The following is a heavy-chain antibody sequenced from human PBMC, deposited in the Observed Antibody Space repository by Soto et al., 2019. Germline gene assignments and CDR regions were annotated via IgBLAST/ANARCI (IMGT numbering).Heavy chain of an antibody. V-gene: IGHV5-51*01. D-gene: IGHD6-19*01. CDR3: ARQKLIAVAGSGKDYYYYGMDV. Sequence: GESLKISCKGSGYSFTSYWIGWVRQMPGKGLEWMGIIYPGDSDTRYSPSFQGQVTISADKSISTAYLQWSSLKASGTAMYYCARQKLIAVAGSGKDYYYYGMDVWGQGTTVTVSS. CDR2: IYPGDSDT. CDR1: GYSFTSYW. J-gene: IGHJ6*02.